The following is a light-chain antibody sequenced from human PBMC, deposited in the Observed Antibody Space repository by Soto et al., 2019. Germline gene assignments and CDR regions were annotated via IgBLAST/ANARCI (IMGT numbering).Light chain of an antibody. CDR1: SSDIGNYKF. V-gene: IGLV2-23*01. Sequence: QSALTQPASVSGSPGQSITISCTGTSSDIGNYKFVSWYQQHPGKAPKLIIYEGAKRPSGVSNHFAGSKSGNTASLTISGLQAEDEADYYCCSYAGSSTMVFGGGTKLTVL. CDR3: CSYAGSSTMV. CDR2: EGA. J-gene: IGLJ3*02.